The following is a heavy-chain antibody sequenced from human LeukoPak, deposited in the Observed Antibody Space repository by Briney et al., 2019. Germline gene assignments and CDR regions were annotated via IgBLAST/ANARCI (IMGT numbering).Heavy chain of an antibody. Sequence: SVKFSCKASGYPFNNYDINWVRQATGQGLEWMGWMNPHSGKTGYAQNFQGRVTMTTDTSTSTAYMELRSLRSDDTAVYYCARDKMRYYYDSSGYQDDAFDIWGQGTMVTVSS. CDR3: ARDKMRYYYDSSGYQDDAFDI. D-gene: IGHD3-22*01. CDR1: GYPFNNYD. V-gene: IGHV1-8*01. J-gene: IGHJ3*02. CDR2: MNPHSGKT.